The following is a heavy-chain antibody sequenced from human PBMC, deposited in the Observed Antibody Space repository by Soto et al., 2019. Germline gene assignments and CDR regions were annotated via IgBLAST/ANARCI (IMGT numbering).Heavy chain of an antibody. Sequence: SVKVSCKASGDTFSTHSFTWVRQAPGQGLEWMGRIIPFVGTESHAQKFKGRVTITADTYTSTAYLEVSSLRSEDTAVYYCARESVPAATVHLYYYYYMDVWGKGTTVTVSS. CDR3: ARESVPAATVHLYYYYYMDV. J-gene: IGHJ6*03. D-gene: IGHD2-2*01. CDR1: GDTFSTHS. CDR2: IIPFVGTE. V-gene: IGHV1-69*08.